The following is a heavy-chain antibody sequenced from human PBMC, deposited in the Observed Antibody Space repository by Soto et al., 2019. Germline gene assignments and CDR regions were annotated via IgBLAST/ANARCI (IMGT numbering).Heavy chain of an antibody. V-gene: IGHV1-18*01. D-gene: IGHD1-26*01. J-gene: IGHJ3*02. CDR3: ARVQVGGRCGLGAFDI. Sequence: VLVKLYCKTSVYAISSYGVGRGIHATKQRLEWMGWISAYNGNTNYAQKLQGRVTMTTDTSTSTAYMELRSLRSDDTALYFCARVQVGGRCGLGAFDICAERTFVTVHS. CDR1: VYAISSYG. CDR2: ISAYNGNT.